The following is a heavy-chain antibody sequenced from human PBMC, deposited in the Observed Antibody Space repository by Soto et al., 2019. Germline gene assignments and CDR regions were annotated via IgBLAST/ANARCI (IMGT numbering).Heavy chain of an antibody. Sequence: SETLSLTCAVYGGSFSGYYWSWIRQPPGKGLEWIGEINHSGSTNYNPSLKSRVTISVDTSKNQFSLKLSSVTAADAAVYYCARGRDCTNGVCYSTYGMDVWGQGTTVTVSS. J-gene: IGHJ6*02. D-gene: IGHD2-8*01. CDR3: ARGRDCTNGVCYSTYGMDV. V-gene: IGHV4-34*01. CDR2: INHSGST. CDR1: GGSFSGYY.